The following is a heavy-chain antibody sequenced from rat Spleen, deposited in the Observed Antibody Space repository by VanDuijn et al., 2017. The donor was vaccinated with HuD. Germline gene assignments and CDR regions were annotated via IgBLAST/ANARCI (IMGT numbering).Heavy chain of an antibody. V-gene: IGHV5-7*01. Sequence: EVQLVESGGGLVQPGRSLKLSCAASGFTFSDYNMAWVRQAPKKGLEWVATISYDGSSTYYRDSVKGRFTISRDNAKSTLYLQMDSLRSEDTATYYCARHVRELNWYFDFWGPGTMVTVSS. CDR1: GFTFSDYN. CDR3: ARHVRELNWYFDF. J-gene: IGHJ1*01. D-gene: IGHD1-4*01. CDR2: ISYDGSST.